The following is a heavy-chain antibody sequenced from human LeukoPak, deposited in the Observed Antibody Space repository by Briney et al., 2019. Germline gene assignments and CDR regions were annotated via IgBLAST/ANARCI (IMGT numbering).Heavy chain of an antibody. J-gene: IGHJ5*02. V-gene: IGHV1-18*01. CDR1: GYTFTSYG. D-gene: IGHD3-10*01. CDR2: ISAYNGNT. CDR3: ARLKITMVRGPSPNWFDP. Sequence: VASVKVSCNASGYTFTSYGISWVRQAPGQGLEWMGWISAYNGNTNYAQKLQGRVTMTTDTSTSTAYMELRSLRSDDTAVYYCARLKITMVRGPSPNWFDPWGQGILVTVSS.